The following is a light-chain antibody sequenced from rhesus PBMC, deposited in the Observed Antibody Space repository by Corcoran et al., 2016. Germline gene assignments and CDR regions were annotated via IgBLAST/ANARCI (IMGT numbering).Light chain of an antibody. J-gene: IGKJ2*01. CDR3: QQHNSHPYS. V-gene: IGKV1-44*02. CDR1: QTISSY. CDR2: DAS. Sequence: DIQMTQSPSSLSAFVGDRVTITCRASQTISSYLAWYQQKAGKVPKLLIYDASSLKSGVPSRFRGSGSGTEFTLPISSLQPEDFATYYCQQHNSHPYSFGQGTKVEIK.